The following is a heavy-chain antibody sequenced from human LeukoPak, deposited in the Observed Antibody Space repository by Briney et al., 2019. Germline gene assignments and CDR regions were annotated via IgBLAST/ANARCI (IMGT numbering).Heavy chain of an antibody. Sequence: SETLSLTCAVYGGSFSGYYWSWIRQPPGKGLEWIGEINHSGSTNYNPSLKSRVTISVDTSKNQFSLKLSSVTAADTAVYYCARGGSIEVRGVPENHFDYWGQGTLVTVSS. CDR2: INHSGST. CDR3: ARGGSIEVRGVPENHFDY. D-gene: IGHD3-10*01. CDR1: GGSFSGYY. V-gene: IGHV4-34*01. J-gene: IGHJ4*02.